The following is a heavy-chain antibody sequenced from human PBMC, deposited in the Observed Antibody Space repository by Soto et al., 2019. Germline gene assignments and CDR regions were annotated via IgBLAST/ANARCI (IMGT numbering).Heavy chain of an antibody. Sequence: PSETLSLTCAVSGDSISSYYCMWIRQPPGKGLDWFGYIYYRGNTNYNPSFKSRVTISLDTSKNQFSLRLSSVTAADTAIYYCARHPGYYDVLTGYSTYYFDYWGQGALVTVSS. CDR3: ARHPGYYDVLTGYSTYYFDY. V-gene: IGHV4-59*08. CDR1: GDSISSYY. D-gene: IGHD3-9*01. J-gene: IGHJ4*02. CDR2: IYYRGNT.